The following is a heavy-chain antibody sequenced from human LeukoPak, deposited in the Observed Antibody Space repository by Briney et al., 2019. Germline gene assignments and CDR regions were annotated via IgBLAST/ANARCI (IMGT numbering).Heavy chain of an antibody. CDR3: ASWGSSSGWYGGSLFDP. D-gene: IGHD6-19*01. Sequence: GGSLRLSCAASGFTFSSYSMNWVRQAPGKGLEWVSSISSSSSYIYYADSVKGRFTISRDNAKNSLYLQMNSLRAEDTAVYYCASWGSSSGWYGGSLFDPWGQGTLVTVSS. V-gene: IGHV3-21*01. CDR1: GFTFSSYS. CDR2: ISSSSSYI. J-gene: IGHJ5*02.